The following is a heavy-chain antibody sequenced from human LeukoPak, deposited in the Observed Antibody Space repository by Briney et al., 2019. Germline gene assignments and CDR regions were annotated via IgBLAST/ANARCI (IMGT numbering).Heavy chain of an antibody. CDR3: ARYGSGSTWFDP. D-gene: IGHD3-10*01. CDR1: GGSISSDNYQ. CDR2: INYSGST. V-gene: IGHV4-30-4*01. J-gene: IGHJ5*02. Sequence: SQTLSLTCTVSGGSISSDNYQWSWIRQPPGKGPEWIGYINYSGSTYYSPSLKSRVTISVDTSKNQFFLKLSSVTAADTAVYYCARYGSGSTWFDPWGQGTLVTVSS.